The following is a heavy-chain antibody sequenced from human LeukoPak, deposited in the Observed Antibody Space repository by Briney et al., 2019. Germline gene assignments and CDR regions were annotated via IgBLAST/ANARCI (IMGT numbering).Heavy chain of an antibody. J-gene: IGHJ3*02. CDR2: ISGSGGST. Sequence: GGSLRLSCAASGFTFSSYGMSWVRQAPGKGLEWVSAISGSGGSTYYADSVKGRFTISRDNSKNTLYLQMNSLRAEDTAVYYCAKVGSGSYLSSDAFDIWGQGTMVTVSS. CDR1: GFTFSSYG. CDR3: AKVGSGSYLSSDAFDI. V-gene: IGHV3-23*01. D-gene: IGHD1-26*01.